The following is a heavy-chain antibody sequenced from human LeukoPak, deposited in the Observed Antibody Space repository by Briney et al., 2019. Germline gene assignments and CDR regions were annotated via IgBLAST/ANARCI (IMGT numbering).Heavy chain of an antibody. V-gene: IGHV3-9*01. CDR1: GYTFDDYA. CDR2: ISWNSGSI. CDR3: AKVLAAAGTEYNWFDP. Sequence: HTGGSMRLSCAASGYTFDDYAMHWVRQAPGKGLEWVSGISWNSGSIGYADSVKGRFTISRDNSKNTLYLQMNSLRAEDTAVYYCAKVLAAAGTEYNWFDPWGQGTLVTVSP. J-gene: IGHJ5*02. D-gene: IGHD6-13*01.